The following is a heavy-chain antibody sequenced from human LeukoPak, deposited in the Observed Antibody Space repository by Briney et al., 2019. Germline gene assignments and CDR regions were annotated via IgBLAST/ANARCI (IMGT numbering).Heavy chain of an antibody. D-gene: IGHD4-11*01. J-gene: IGHJ1*01. Sequence: PGGSLRLSCAASKFTSSHYAMHWVRQAPGKGLEWVAVIWNDGSDKYYADSVKGRFTVSRDNSRNILYLQMDSLRAEDTGVYYCAKDAQGGFDYSNSLQHWGPGTLVTVSS. CDR3: AKDAQGGFDYSNSLQH. V-gene: IGHV3-33*06. CDR2: IWNDGSDK. CDR1: KFTSSHYA.